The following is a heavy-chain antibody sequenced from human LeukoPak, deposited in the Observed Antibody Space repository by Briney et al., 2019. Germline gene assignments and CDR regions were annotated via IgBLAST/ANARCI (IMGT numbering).Heavy chain of an antibody. CDR2: IYPGDSDT. J-gene: IGHJ3*02. CDR3: ARRNSRSYDAFDI. V-gene: IGHV5-51*01. D-gene: IGHD6-13*01. Sequence: GESLKISCKGSGYSFTSYWVGWVRQMPGKGLEWMGIIYPGDSDTRYSPSFQGQVTISADKSISTAYLQWSSLKASDTAMYYCARRNSRSYDAFDIWGQGTMVTVSS. CDR1: GYSFTSYW.